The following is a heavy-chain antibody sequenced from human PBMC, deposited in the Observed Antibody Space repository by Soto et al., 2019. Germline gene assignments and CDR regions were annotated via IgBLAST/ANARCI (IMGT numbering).Heavy chain of an antibody. V-gene: IGHV3-53*02. CDR3: ARDRPGDEGDAFDI. CDR1: GLTVSSNY. CDR2: LYSGGST. J-gene: IGHJ3*02. Sequence: EVQLVETGGGLIRPGGSLRLSCVASGLTVSSNYMNWVRQAPGKGLEWVSVLYSGGSTHYAGSVKGRFIISRDNSKNTLYLQMNSLRAEDTAVYYCARDRPGDEGDAFDIWGHGTMVTVSS. D-gene: IGHD3-10*01.